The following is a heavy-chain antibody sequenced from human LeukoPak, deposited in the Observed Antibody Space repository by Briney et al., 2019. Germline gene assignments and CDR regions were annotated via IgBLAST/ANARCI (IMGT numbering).Heavy chain of an antibody. J-gene: IGHJ4*02. D-gene: IGHD6-25*01. CDR2: ISSSSSYI. CDR3: ARAAAGPDFDY. CDR1: GFTFSSYS. V-gene: IGHV3-21*01. Sequence: GGSLRLSCAASGFTFSSYSMNWVRQAPGKGLEWVSSISSSSSYIYYADSVKGRFTISRDNAKNSLYLQMNSLRAEGTAVYYCARAAAGPDFDYWGQGTLVTVSS.